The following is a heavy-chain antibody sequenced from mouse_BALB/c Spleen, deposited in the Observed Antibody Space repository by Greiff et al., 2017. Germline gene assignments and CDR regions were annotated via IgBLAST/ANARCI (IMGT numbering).Heavy chain of an antibody. D-gene: IGHD3-1*01. Sequence: EVKLVESGGGLVKPGGSLKLSCAASGFTFSDYYMYWVRQTPEKRLKWVATISDGGSYTYYPDSVKGRFTISRDNAKNNLYLQMSSLKSEDTAMYYCAGDSSGYVDYAMDYWGQGTSVTVSS. CDR2: ISDGGSYT. CDR3: AGDSSGYVDYAMDY. V-gene: IGHV5-4*02. J-gene: IGHJ4*01. CDR1: GFTFSDYY.